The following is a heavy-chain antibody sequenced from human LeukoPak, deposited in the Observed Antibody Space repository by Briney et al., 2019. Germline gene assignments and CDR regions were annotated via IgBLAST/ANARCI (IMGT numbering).Heavy chain of an antibody. D-gene: IGHD4-23*01. CDR3: ARGVTPVFY. CDR1: GGSISSYY. CDR2: IYYSGST. V-gene: IGHV4-59*01. Sequence: SETLSLTCTVSGGSISSYYWSWIRQPPGRGLEWIGYIYYSGSTNYNPSLKSRVTISVDTSKNQFSLKLSSVTAADTAVYYCARGVTPVFYWGQGALVTVSS. J-gene: IGHJ4*02.